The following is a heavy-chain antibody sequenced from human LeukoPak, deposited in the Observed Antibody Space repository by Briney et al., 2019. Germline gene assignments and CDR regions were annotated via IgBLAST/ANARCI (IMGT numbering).Heavy chain of an antibody. Sequence: SETLSLTCTVSGGSISSYYWNWIRQPPGKGLEWIGYIFYSGSTSYNPSLKSRVTISLDTSKNQFSLKLTSVTAADTAMYYCARKCYSDSWGQGTLVTVSS. CDR2: IFYSGST. CDR3: ARKCYSDS. CDR1: GGSISSYY. V-gene: IGHV4-59*08. J-gene: IGHJ4*02.